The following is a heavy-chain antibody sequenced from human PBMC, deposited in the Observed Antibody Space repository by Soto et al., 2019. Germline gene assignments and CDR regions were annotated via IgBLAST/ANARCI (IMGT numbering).Heavy chain of an antibody. CDR1: GFTFNNYW. D-gene: IGHD3-10*01. J-gene: IGHJ4*02. CDR2: IKQDGNEK. V-gene: IGHV3-7*05. Sequence: EVQLVESGGALVQPGGSLRLSCAVSGFTFNNYWMSWVRQAPGKGLEWVANIKQDGNEKYYVDSVKGRFTISRDNAKNSLYQQMNSLRAEDTAVYYCTRITSLAGVYWGQGTLVTVSS. CDR3: TRITSLAGVY.